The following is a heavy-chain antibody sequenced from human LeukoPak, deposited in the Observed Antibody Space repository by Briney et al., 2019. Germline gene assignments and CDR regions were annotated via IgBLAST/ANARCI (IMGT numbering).Heavy chain of an antibody. Sequence: SQTLSLTWTVSGGSISSGSYYWSWIRQPAGKGLEWIGRIYTSGSTNYNPSLKSRVTISVDTSKNQFSLRLSSVTAADTAVYYCAREVKGYYDSSGSENFDYWGQGTLVTVSS. CDR3: AREVKGYYDSSGSENFDY. D-gene: IGHD3-22*01. CDR1: GGSISSGSYY. J-gene: IGHJ4*02. CDR2: IYTSGST. V-gene: IGHV4-61*02.